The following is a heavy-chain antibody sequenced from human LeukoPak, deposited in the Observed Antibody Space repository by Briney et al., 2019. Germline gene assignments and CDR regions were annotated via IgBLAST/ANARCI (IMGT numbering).Heavy chain of an antibody. J-gene: IGHJ3*02. CDR3: ARDKGGRWYDAFDI. V-gene: IGHV1-2*02. Sequence: ASVKVSCKASGYTFTGYYMHWVRQAPGQGLEWMGWINPNSGGTNYAQKFQGRVTMTRDTSISTAYMELSRLRSDDTAVYYCARDKGGRWYDAFDIWGQGTMVTVSS. D-gene: IGHD6-13*01. CDR1: GYTFTGYY. CDR2: INPNSGGT.